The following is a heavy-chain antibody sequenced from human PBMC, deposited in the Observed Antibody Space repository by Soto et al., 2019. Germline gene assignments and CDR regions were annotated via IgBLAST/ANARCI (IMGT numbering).Heavy chain of an antibody. J-gene: IGHJ5*02. CDR3: ARGRHYYGSGGKNFFDP. Sequence: WVRQAPGQGLEWMGWISAYNGNTSYADSVKGRFTISRDNAKNTLYLQMNSLRAEDTAVYYCARGRHYYGSGGKNFFDPWGQGTLVTVSS. CDR2: ISAYNGNT. V-gene: IGHV3-74*01. D-gene: IGHD3-10*01.